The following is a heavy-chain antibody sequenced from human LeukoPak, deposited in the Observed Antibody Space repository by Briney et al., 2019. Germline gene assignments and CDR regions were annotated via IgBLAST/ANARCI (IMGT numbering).Heavy chain of an antibody. Sequence: RGPLRLSCAASGVTFSNCAMHWDRPAPEKGLDYVSIINRNGGSTYYTDSVKGRFTTSRDNAKETVYRQMNSRRAEDTAVYDCVKGVVVAASVWKYVQHWGQGTLVMVSS. V-gene: IGHV3-64D*06. CDR2: INRNGGST. CDR3: VKGVVVAASVWKYVQH. CDR1: GVTFSNCA. D-gene: IGHD2-15*01. J-gene: IGHJ1*01.